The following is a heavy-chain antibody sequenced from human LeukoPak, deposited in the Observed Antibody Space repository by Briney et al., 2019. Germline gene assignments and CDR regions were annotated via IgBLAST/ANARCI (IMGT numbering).Heavy chain of an antibody. CDR3: ARSGSYDSSGYYYSYYYYGMDV. Sequence: ASETLSLTCTVSGGSISSYYWSWIRQPPGKGLGWIGYIYYSGSTNYNPSLKSRVTISVDTSKNQFSLKLSSVTAADTAVYYCARSGSYDSSGYYYSYYYYGMDVWGQGTTVTVSS. V-gene: IGHV4-59*01. J-gene: IGHJ6*02. CDR2: IYYSGST. CDR1: GGSISSYY. D-gene: IGHD3-22*01.